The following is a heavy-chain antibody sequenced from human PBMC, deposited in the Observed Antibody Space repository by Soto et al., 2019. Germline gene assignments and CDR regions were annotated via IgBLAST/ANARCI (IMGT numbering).Heavy chain of an antibody. J-gene: IGHJ4*02. Sequence: QVQLVQSGAEEKKPGASVKVSCKASGYTFTSYAMHWVRQAPGQRLEWMGGINAGKGNTKNSQKFQGRVTITRDTSASTAYMELSSLRSEDTAVYYCARGIAPYYFDSWGQGTLVTVSS. D-gene: IGHD6-13*01. CDR2: INAGKGNT. V-gene: IGHV1-3*05. CDR3: ARGIAPYYFDS. CDR1: GYTFTSYA.